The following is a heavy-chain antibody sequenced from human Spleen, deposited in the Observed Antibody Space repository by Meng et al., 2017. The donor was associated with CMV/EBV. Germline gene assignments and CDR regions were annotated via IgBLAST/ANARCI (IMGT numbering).Heavy chain of an antibody. CDR1: GFIFSSFS. Sequence: GGSLRLSCAASGFIFSSFSMNWVRQAPGKGLEWVSSISSSSSYIYYADSLKGRFTISRDNAKNSLYLQMNSLRAEDTAVYYCARDRPRMGYYYYYGMDVWGQGTTVTVSS. V-gene: IGHV3-21*01. CDR2: ISSSSSYI. D-gene: IGHD2-8*01. J-gene: IGHJ6*02. CDR3: ARDRPRMGYYYYYGMDV.